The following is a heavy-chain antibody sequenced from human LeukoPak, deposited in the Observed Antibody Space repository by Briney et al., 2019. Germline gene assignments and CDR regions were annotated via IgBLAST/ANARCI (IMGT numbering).Heavy chain of an antibody. J-gene: IGHJ4*02. V-gene: IGHV1-2*04. Sequence: ASVKVSCKASGYTFTGYYMHWVRQAPGQGLEWMGWINANSGGTNYAQKFQGWVTMTRDTSISTAYMELSRLRSDDTAVYYCARDRHRFSSGYHPDFDYWGQGTLVTVSS. CDR2: INANSGGT. CDR1: GYTFTGYY. D-gene: IGHD3-22*01. CDR3: ARDRHRFSSGYHPDFDY.